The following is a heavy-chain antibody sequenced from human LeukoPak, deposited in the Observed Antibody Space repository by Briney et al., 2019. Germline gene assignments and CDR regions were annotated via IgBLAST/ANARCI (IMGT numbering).Heavy chain of an antibody. J-gene: IGHJ5*02. D-gene: IGHD3-10*01. CDR2: IIPIFGTA. CDR3: ARECYYGSGISSPGVFDP. Sequence: SVTVSCTASGGTFSSYAISWVRQAPGQGLEWMGGIIPIFGTANYAQKFQGRVTITADKSTSTAYMELSSLRSEDTAVYYCARECYYGSGISSPGVFDPWGQGTLVTVSS. V-gene: IGHV1-69*06. CDR1: GGTFSSYA.